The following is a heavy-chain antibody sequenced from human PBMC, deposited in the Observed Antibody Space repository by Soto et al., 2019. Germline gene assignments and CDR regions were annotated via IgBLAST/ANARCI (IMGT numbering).Heavy chain of an antibody. D-gene: IGHD3-10*01. Sequence: QVQLVESGGGVVQPGRSLRLSCAASGFTFSSYGMHWVRQAPGKGLEWVAVIWYDGSNKYYADSVKGRFTISRDNSKNTLYLQMNSLRAEDTAVYYCARPVDGNYYGSGNYGMDVWGQGTTVTVSS. CDR3: ARPVDGNYYGSGNYGMDV. CDR2: IWYDGSNK. J-gene: IGHJ6*02. CDR1: GFTFSSYG. V-gene: IGHV3-33*01.